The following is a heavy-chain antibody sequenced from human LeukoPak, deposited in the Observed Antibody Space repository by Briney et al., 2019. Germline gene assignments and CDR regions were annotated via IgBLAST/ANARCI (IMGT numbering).Heavy chain of an antibody. V-gene: IGHV4-59*12. D-gene: IGHD3-10*01. CDR2: IYYSGST. Sequence: SETLSLTCTVSGGSISSYYWSWIRQPPGKGLEWIGYIYYSGSTNYNPSLKSRVTISVDTSKNQFSLKLSSVTAADTAVYYCARDHYGSGSYHYWGQGTLVTVSS. CDR3: ARDHYGSGSYHY. CDR1: GGSISSYY. J-gene: IGHJ4*02.